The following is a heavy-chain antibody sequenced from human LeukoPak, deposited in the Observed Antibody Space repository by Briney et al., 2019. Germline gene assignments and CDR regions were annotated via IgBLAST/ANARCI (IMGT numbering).Heavy chain of an antibody. D-gene: IGHD3-3*01. CDR3: ATECASDVCRGYNDH. CDR1: GFTFSSYA. Sequence: PGGSLRLSCAASGFTFSSYAMSWVRQTPGKGLEWVALDWFDGSHQYYADSVKGRFTISRDNSGNTVHLEMNSLKVEDTAVYYCATECASDVCRGYNDHWGQGILVTVS. CDR2: DWFDGSHQ. J-gene: IGHJ4*02. V-gene: IGHV3-33*03.